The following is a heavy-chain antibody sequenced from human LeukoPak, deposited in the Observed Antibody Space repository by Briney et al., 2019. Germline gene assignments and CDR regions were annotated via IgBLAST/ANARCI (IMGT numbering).Heavy chain of an antibody. J-gene: IGHJ4*02. CDR3: ARLTVVTRQIDY. CDR2: IYHSGST. V-gene: IGHV4-30-2*01. Sequence: PSETLSLTCAVSGGSISSGGYSWSWIRQPPGKGLEWIGYIYHSGSTYYNPSLKSRVTISVDRSKNQFSLKLSSVTAADTAVYYCARLTVVTRQIDYWGQGTLVTVSS. D-gene: IGHD4-23*01. CDR1: GGSISSGGYS.